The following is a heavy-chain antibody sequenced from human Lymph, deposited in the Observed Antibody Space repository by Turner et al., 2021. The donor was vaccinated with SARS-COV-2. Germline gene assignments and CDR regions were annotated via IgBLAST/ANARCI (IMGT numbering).Heavy chain of an antibody. D-gene: IGHD4-17*01. CDR3: ARVLPYGDYFDY. CDR2: IYSGGST. CDR1: VFTVSSNY. V-gene: IGHV3-53*01. Sequence: EVQVVESGGGLIQPGGSLSLSCAASVFTVSSNYMSWVRQAPGKGLEWVSVIYSGGSTYYADSVKGRFTISRDNSKNTLYLQMNSLRAEDTAVYYCARVLPYGDYFDYWGQGTLVTVSS. J-gene: IGHJ4*02.